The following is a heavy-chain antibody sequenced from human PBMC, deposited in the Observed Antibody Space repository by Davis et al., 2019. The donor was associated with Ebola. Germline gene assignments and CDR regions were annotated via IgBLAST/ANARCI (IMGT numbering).Heavy chain of an antibody. J-gene: IGHJ6*03. Sequence: PGGSLRLSCAASGFTFSNAWMSWVRQAPGKGLEWVGRIKSKTDGGTTDYAAPVKGRFTISRDDSKNTLYLQMNSLKTEDTAVYYCTTDREVARYNWNLFYYYYYYMDVWGKGTTVTVSS. V-gene: IGHV3-15*01. CDR3: TTDREVARYNWNLFYYYYYYMDV. CDR2: IKSKTDGGTT. CDR1: GFTFSNAW. D-gene: IGHD1-20*01.